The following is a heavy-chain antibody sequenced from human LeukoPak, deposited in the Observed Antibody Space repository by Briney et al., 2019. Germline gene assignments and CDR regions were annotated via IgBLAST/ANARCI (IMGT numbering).Heavy chain of an antibody. J-gene: IGHJ3*02. Sequence: PSETLSLTCAIYGGSFSGYYWSWIRQPPGKGLEWIGEINHSGSTNYNPSLKSRVTISVDTSKNQFSLKLSSVTAADTAVYYCARSVGFGDFCDAFDIWGQGTMVTVSS. CDR3: ARSVGFGDFCDAFDI. CDR1: GGSFSGYY. D-gene: IGHD3-10*01. CDR2: INHSGST. V-gene: IGHV4-34*01.